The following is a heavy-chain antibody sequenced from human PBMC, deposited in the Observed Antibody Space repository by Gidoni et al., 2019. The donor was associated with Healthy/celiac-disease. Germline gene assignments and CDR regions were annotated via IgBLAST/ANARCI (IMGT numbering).Heavy chain of an antibody. J-gene: IGHJ5*02. D-gene: IGHD5-12*01. Sequence: EVQLLESGGGLVQPGGPMRLSCAASGFTFSSYAMSWVRQAPGKGLACVSVFIGSGGSTYYADSVKGRFTISRDNTKNTLYLQMNSLRAEDTAVYYCAKVKRLGWFDPWGQGTLVTVSS. CDR1: GFTFSSYA. CDR2: FIGSGGST. CDR3: AKVKRLGWFDP. V-gene: IGHV3-23*01.